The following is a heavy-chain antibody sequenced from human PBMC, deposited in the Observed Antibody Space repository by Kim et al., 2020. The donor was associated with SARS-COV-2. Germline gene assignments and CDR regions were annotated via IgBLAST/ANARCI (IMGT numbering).Heavy chain of an antibody. Sequence: SETLSLTCTVSGGSISSGGYYWSWIRQHPGKGLEWIGYIYYSGSTYYNPSLKSRVTISVDTSKNQFSLKLSSVTAADTAVYYCARVWNYDSSGLAYFDYWGQGTLVTVSS. CDR2: IYYSGST. CDR3: ARVWNYDSSGLAYFDY. CDR1: GGSISSGGYY. V-gene: IGHV4-31*03. D-gene: IGHD3-22*01. J-gene: IGHJ4*02.